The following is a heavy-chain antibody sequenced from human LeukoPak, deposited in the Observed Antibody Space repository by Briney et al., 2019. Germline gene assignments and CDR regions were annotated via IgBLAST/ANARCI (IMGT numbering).Heavy chain of an antibody. CDR1: GYTFTSYY. V-gene: IGHV1-46*01. Sequence: GASVKVSCKASGYTFTSYYMHWVRQAPGQGLGWMGIINPSGGSTSYGQKFQGRVTMTRDTSTSTVYMELSSLRSEDTAVYYCARAAAAGDRLDYWGQGTLVTVSS. CDR3: ARAAAAGDRLDY. D-gene: IGHD6-13*01. J-gene: IGHJ4*02. CDR2: INPSGGST.